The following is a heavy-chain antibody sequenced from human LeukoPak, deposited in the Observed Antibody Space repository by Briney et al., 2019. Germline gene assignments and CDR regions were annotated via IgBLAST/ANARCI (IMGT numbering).Heavy chain of an antibody. Sequence: ASVKVSCKASGYTFACYYMHWVRQAPGQGLEWMGRIDPNSGGTNYAQKFQGRVTITRDASISTAYMELSRLRSDYTAVYYCARDPGYSSADDAFDIWGQGTMVTVSS. CDR1: GYTFACYY. CDR2: IDPNSGGT. V-gene: IGHV1-2*06. J-gene: IGHJ3*02. D-gene: IGHD6-19*01. CDR3: ARDPGYSSADDAFDI.